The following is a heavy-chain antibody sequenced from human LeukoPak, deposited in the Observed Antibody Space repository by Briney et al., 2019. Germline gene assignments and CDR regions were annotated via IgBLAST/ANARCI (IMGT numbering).Heavy chain of an antibody. CDR2: IYNSGTT. Sequence: PSETLSLTCTVSGGSISSGDYYWAWIRQHPGKGLDWIGYIYNSGTTYYNPSLESRVTISGDSSKNQFSLKLSSVTAADTAVYYCARTAGWSYGFDYWGQGTLVTVSS. V-gene: IGHV4-31*03. J-gene: IGHJ4*02. CDR3: ARTAGWSYGFDY. CDR1: GGSISSGDYY. D-gene: IGHD3-16*01.